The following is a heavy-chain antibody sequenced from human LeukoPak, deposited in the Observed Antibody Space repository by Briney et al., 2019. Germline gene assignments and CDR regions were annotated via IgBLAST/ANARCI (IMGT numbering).Heavy chain of an antibody. J-gene: IGHJ4*02. Sequence: SETLSLTCAVYGGSFSGYYWSWIRQPPGKGLEWIGEINHSGSTNYNPSLKSRVTISVDTSKNQFSLKLSSVTAADTAEYYCAALVVTATRDYWGQGTLVTVSS. V-gene: IGHV4-34*01. CDR3: AALVVTATRDY. CDR1: GGSFSGYY. CDR2: INHSGST. D-gene: IGHD2-21*02.